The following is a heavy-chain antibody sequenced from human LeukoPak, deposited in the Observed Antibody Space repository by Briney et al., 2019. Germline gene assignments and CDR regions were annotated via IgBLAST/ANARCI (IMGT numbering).Heavy chain of an antibody. V-gene: IGHV4-59*08. CDR3: AKVSDRDSSGYYWGFEY. Sequence: SETLSLTCTVSGGSISGYYWSWIRQPPGKGLDCIGYIYYSGNTNYNPSLKSRVTISVDTSRNQFSLKLTSVTAADTAVYYCAKVSDRDSSGYYWGFEYWGQGTLVTVSS. J-gene: IGHJ4*02. D-gene: IGHD3-22*01. CDR1: GGSISGYY. CDR2: IYYSGNT.